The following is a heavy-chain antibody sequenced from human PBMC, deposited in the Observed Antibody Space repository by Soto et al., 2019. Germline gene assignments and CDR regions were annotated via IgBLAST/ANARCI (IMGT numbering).Heavy chain of an antibody. J-gene: IGHJ6*02. CDR2: IYHSGST. V-gene: IGHV4-4*02. CDR1: GDSITSTNW. D-gene: IGHD3-9*01. Sequence: PSETLSLTCAVSGDSITSTNWWSWVRQPPGKGLEWIGEIYHSGSTNYNPSLKSRVTISVDTSKNQFSLKLSSVTAADTAVYYCARDTIFYGMDVWGQGTTVTVSS. CDR3: ARDTIFYGMDV.